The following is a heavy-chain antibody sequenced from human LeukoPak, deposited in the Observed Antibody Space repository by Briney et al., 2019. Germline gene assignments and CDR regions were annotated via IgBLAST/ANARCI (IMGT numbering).Heavy chain of an antibody. CDR3: AKKIHGIAVPGVNDAFDI. Sequence: GGSLRLSCAASGFTFSSYAMSWVRQAPGKGLEWVSDSSGSGGSTYYADSVKGRFTISRDNSKNTLYLQMNSLRAEDTAVYYCAKKIHGIAVPGVNDAFDIWGQGTMVTVSS. J-gene: IGHJ3*02. CDR1: GFTFSSYA. V-gene: IGHV3-23*01. D-gene: IGHD6-19*01. CDR2: SSGSGGST.